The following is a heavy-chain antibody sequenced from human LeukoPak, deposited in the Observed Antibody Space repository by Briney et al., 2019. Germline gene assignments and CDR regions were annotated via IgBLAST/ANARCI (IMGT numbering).Heavy chain of an antibody. J-gene: IGHJ4*02. CDR3: ARDEPDNYYPY. CDR2: INKDGSAQ. Sequence: XGSLRLSXXXXGFSFGSYWMTWVRQAPGKGLEWVANINKDGSAQYYVGSLKGRFTISRDNAKNSLYLQMNSLRAEDTAVYYCARDEPDNYYPYWGQGTLVTVSS. V-gene: IGHV3-7*01. CDR1: GFSFGSYW. D-gene: IGHD3-22*01.